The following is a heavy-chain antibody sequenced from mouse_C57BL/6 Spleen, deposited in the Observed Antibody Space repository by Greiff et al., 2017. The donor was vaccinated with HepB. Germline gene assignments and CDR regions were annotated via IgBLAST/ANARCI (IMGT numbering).Heavy chain of an antibody. D-gene: IGHD1-1*01. CDR1: GYTFTSYW. Sequence: QVQLQQPGAELVRPGTSVKLSCKASGYTFTSYWMHWVKQRPGQGLEWIGVIDPSDSYTNYNQKFKGKATLTVDTSSSTAYMQLSSLTSEDSAVYYCARDYGSSPSWYFDVWGTGTTVTVSS. CDR2: IDPSDSYT. J-gene: IGHJ1*03. CDR3: ARDYGSSPSWYFDV. V-gene: IGHV1-59*01.